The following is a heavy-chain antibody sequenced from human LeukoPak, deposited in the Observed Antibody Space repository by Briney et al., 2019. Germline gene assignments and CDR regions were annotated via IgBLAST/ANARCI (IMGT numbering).Heavy chain of an antibody. V-gene: IGHV3-30-3*01. CDR3: ARDRKGIIRYYFDY. J-gene: IGHJ4*02. D-gene: IGHD3-10*01. Sequence: GGSLRLSCAASGFTFSSYAMHWVRQAPGKGLEWVAVISYDGSNKYYADSVKGRFTISRDNSKNTLYLQTNSLRAEDTAVYYCARDRKGIIRYYFDYWGQGTLVTVSS. CDR1: GFTFSSYA. CDR2: ISYDGSNK.